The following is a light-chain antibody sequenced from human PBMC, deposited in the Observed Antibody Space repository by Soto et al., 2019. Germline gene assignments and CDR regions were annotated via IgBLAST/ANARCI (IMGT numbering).Light chain of an antibody. CDR2: EVS. CDR1: SSDVGGYNY. CDR3: SSNAGSNNLV. Sequence: QSALTQPPSASGSPGQSVTISCTGTSSDVGGYNYVSWYQQHPGKAPKLMIYEVSKRPSGVPDRFSGSKSGNTASLTGSGLQAEDEADYYCSSNAGSNNLVFGGGTKVTVL. V-gene: IGLV2-8*01. J-gene: IGLJ2*01.